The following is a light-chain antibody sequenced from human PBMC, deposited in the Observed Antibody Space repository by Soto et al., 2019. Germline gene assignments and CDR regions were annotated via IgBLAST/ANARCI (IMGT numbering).Light chain of an antibody. J-gene: IGKJ2*01. Sequence: DIQMTQSPSSLPASVGDRISITCRASQSISSYLSWYQQKPGKAPKLLIYAASNLQSGVPSRFTGCGSETGFTLTISSLQPEDFATYYCQQSYSAPRTFGLGTKVDIK. CDR1: QSISSY. CDR3: QQSYSAPRT. CDR2: AAS. V-gene: IGKV1-39*01.